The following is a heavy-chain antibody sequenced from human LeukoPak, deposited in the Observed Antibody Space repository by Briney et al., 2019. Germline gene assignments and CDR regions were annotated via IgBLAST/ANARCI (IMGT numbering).Heavy chain of an antibody. J-gene: IGHJ6*03. D-gene: IGHD3-10*01. V-gene: IGHV3-49*04. CDR2: IRSKAYGGTT. Sequence: GGSLRLSCTASGFTFGDYAMSWVRQAPGKGLEWVGFIRSKAYGGTTEYAASVKGRFTISRDDSKSIAYLQMNSLKTEDTAVYYCTRAGLLWFGELLYEPLYYYYYMDVWGKGTTVTISS. CDR1: GFTFGDYA. CDR3: TRAGLLWFGELLYEPLYYYYYMDV.